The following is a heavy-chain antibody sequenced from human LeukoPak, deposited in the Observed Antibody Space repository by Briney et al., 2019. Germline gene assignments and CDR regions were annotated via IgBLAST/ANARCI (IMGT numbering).Heavy chain of an antibody. CDR3: ARDKLGTASSWFDP. CDR1: GFTFSTYS. V-gene: IGHV3-21*01. J-gene: IGHJ5*02. CDR2: ITASSYI. D-gene: IGHD7-27*01. Sequence: PGGSLRLSCAASGFTFSTYSMNWVRQAPGKGLEWVSSITASSYIYYADFVEGRFTISRDNAKNSLYLQMNSLRAEDTAVYYCARDKLGTASSWFDPWGQGTLVTVSS.